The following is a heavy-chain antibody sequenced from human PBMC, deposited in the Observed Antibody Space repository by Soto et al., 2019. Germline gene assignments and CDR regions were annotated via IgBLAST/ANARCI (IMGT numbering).Heavy chain of an antibody. CDR2: IIPIFGTA. D-gene: IGHD2-2*01. V-gene: IGHV1-69*06. CDR1: GGTFSSYA. J-gene: IGHJ5*02. CDR3: ARSAVVVTAAILWYWSDP. Sequence: SVKVSCKASGGTFSSYAISWVRQAPGQGLEWMGGIIPIFGTANYAQKFQGRVTITADKSTSTAYMELSSLRSEDTAVYYCARSAVVVTAAILWYWSDPRGQGTLVTVSA.